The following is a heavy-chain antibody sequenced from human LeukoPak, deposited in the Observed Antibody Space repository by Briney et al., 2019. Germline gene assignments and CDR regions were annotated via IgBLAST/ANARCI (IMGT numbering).Heavy chain of an antibody. CDR1: GYTFTGYY. CDR3: ARVTYYYDSSGYSRLDYYYGMDV. CDR2: INPNSGGT. V-gene: IGHV1-2*02. Sequence: EASVKVSCKASGYTFTGYYMHWVRQAPGQGLEWMGWINPNSGGTNYAQKLQGRVTMTTDTSTSTAYMELRSLRSDDTAVYYCARVTYYYDSSGYSRLDYYYGMDVWGQGTTVTVSS. J-gene: IGHJ6*02. D-gene: IGHD3-22*01.